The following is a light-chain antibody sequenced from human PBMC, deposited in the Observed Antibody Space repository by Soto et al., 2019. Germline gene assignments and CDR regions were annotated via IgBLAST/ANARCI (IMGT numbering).Light chain of an antibody. J-gene: IGKJ4*01. CDR3: QQYGT. V-gene: IGKV3-20*01. CDR2: GAS. Sequence: IVLPQSPGTLSLSPGERPTLSCRASQSVSSSYLAWYQQKPGQAPRLLIYGASSRATGIPDRFSGSGSGTDFTLTISRLEPEDFAVYYCQQYGTFGGGTKVDIK. CDR1: QSVSSSY.